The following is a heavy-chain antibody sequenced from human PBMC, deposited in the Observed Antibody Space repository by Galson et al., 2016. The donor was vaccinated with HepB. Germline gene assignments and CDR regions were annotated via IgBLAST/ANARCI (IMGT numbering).Heavy chain of an antibody. Sequence: SLRLSCAASGFTFSSYAMHWVRQAPGKGLEYVSAISGDGRSTYYADSVKGRFTISRDNSKDTLYRQMSSLRVEDTAVYYCVQDYAWVVTAILNYWGQGTLVTVSS. CDR2: ISGDGRST. CDR1: GFTFSSYA. J-gene: IGHJ4*02. D-gene: IGHD2-21*02. V-gene: IGHV3-64D*06. CDR3: VQDYAWVVTAILNY.